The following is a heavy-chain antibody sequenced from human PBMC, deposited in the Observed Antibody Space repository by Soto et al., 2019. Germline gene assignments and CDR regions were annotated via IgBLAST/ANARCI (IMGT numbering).Heavy chain of an antibody. Sequence: KTSETLSLTCTVSGVSISSGGYYWTWIRLCAGGGLEWIGDMYYSGSTNYNPSLKARITISGDTSKKQFYLEMRSVTAADTAVYYCATQPRYDSSGYFFYWGQGRLVTVSS. CDR2: MYYSGST. D-gene: IGHD3-22*01. J-gene: IGHJ4*02. CDR1: GVSISSGGYY. CDR3: ATQPRYDSSGYFFY. V-gene: IGHV4-31*03.